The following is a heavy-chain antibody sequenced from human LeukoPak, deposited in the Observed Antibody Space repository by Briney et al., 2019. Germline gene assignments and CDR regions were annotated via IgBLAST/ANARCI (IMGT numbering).Heavy chain of an antibody. CDR2: ISGSSGET. D-gene: IGHD6-19*01. J-gene: IGHJ4*02. V-gene: IGHV1-18*01. Sequence: GASVKVSCKTPGFSFPSFGISWVRQAPGQGLEWMGWISGSSGETNSAQKFQGRITLTTDTSTRTAYMELRSLRSDDTAVYYCARVLAGHPGYWGQGTLVTASS. CDR1: GFSFPSFG. CDR3: ARVLAGHPGY.